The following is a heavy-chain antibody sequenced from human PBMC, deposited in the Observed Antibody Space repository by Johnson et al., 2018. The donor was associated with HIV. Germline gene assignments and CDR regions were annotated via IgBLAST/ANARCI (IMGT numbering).Heavy chain of an antibody. Sequence: QVQLVESGGGVVQPGRSLRLSCAASGFTFSSYAMHWVRQAPGKGLEWVAVISYDGSNKYYADSVKGRFTISRDNSKNTLYLQMNSLRAEDTAVYYCARDQDGQQLWFAFDIWGQGTMVTVSS. J-gene: IGHJ3*02. D-gene: IGHD6-13*01. CDR3: ARDQDGQQLWFAFDI. CDR1: GFTFSSYA. V-gene: IGHV3-30*04. CDR2: ISYDGSNK.